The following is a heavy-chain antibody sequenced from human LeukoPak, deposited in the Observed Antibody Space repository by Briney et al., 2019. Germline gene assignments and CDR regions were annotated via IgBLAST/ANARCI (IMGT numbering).Heavy chain of an antibody. Sequence: PGGSLRLSCAASGFTFSSYWMSWVRQAPGKGLEWVANIKQDGSEKYYVDSVKGRFTISRDNAKNSLYLQMNSLRAEDTAVYYCARVSTRNTAMVAYYYYYMDVWGKGTTVTVSS. CDR3: ARVSTRNTAMVAYYYYYMDV. J-gene: IGHJ6*03. D-gene: IGHD5-18*01. V-gene: IGHV3-7*01. CDR1: GFTFSSYW. CDR2: IKQDGSEK.